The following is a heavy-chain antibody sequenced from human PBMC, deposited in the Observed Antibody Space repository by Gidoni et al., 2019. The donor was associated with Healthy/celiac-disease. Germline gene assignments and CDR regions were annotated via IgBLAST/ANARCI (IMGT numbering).Heavy chain of an antibody. CDR2: IIPIFGTA. Sequence: QVQLVQSGAEVKKPWSSVRVSCEASGGTFSSYAIRWERQAPGQGLEWMGGIIPIFGTANYAQKFQGRVTITADKSTSTAYMELSSLRSEDTAVYYCARTYYYDSSGYGPLGYWGQGTLVTVSS. CDR1: GGTFSSYA. D-gene: IGHD3-22*01. J-gene: IGHJ4*02. V-gene: IGHV1-69*06. CDR3: ARTYYYDSSGYGPLGY.